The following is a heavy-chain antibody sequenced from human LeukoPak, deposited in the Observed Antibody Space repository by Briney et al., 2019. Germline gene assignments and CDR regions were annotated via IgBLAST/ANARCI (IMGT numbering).Heavy chain of an antibody. D-gene: IGHD1-26*01. J-gene: IGHJ4*02. Sequence: GGPLTLSCAASGFTVTTKYMTWVRQAPGKGLEWVSSIYSGGCTDYEDSVKGRFTISRDNSKNTLDPQMNSLRAEDTAVYYCARRLEYSGSKGVFDYWGQGTMVTVSS. CDR3: ARRLEYSGSKGVFDY. CDR2: IYSGGCT. V-gene: IGHV3-66*01. CDR1: GFTVTTKY.